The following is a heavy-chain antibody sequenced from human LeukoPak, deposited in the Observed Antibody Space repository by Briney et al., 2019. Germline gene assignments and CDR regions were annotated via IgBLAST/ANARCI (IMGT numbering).Heavy chain of an antibody. Sequence: GGSLRLSCAASGFVFSSYGMHWVRQTPGKGLEWVAVVWHDGSNKYYRDSVKGRFTISRDNSKNTLFLQMNSLRVDDTAVYYCARIIINSGYSYGIDSWGQGTLVTVSS. D-gene: IGHD5-18*01. CDR3: ARIIINSGYSYGIDS. J-gene: IGHJ4*02. CDR1: GFVFSSYG. CDR2: VWHDGSNK. V-gene: IGHV3-33*01.